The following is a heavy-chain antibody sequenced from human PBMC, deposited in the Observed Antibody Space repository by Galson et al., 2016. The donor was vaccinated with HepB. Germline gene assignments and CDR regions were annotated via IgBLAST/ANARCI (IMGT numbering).Heavy chain of an antibody. CDR2: IDWDDDK. J-gene: IGHJ6*02. D-gene: IGHD3-10*01. CDR1: GFSLSADAMR. V-gene: IGHV2-70*04. CDR3: ASSWFGESFGMDV. Sequence: ALVKPTQTLTLTCTISGFSLSADAMRVTWIRQPPGKALEWLARIDWDDDKFYNTSLKTRLNISKDTSKNQVVLRMANMDPVDTGTYFCASSWFGESFGMDVWGQGTTVTVSS.